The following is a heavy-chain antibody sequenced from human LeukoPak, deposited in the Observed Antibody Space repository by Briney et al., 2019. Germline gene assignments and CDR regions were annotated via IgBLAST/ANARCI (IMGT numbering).Heavy chain of an antibody. CDR2: IYHSGST. D-gene: IGHD2-2*01. V-gene: IGHV4-30-2*01. CDR3: AAPGVPAATYYFDY. Sequence: SETLSLTCTVSGGSISSGGYYWSWIRQPPGKGLEWIGYIYHSGSTYYNPSLKSRVTISVDRSKNQFSLKLSSVTAADTAVYYCAAPGVPAATYYFDYWGQGTLVTVSS. J-gene: IGHJ4*02. CDR1: GGSISSGGYY.